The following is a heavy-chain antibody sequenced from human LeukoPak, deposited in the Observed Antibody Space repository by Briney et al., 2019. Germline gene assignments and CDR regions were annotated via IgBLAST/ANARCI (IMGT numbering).Heavy chain of an antibody. CDR1: GYTRTELS. CDR3: ATSPIVATIISFDY. V-gene: IGHV1-24*01. CDR2: FDPEDGET. Sequence: ASVKVSCKVSGYTRTELSMHWVRQAPGKGLEWMGGFDPEDGETIYAQKFQGRVTMTEDTSTDTAYMELSSLRSEDTAVYYCATSPIVATIISFDYWGQGTLVTVSS. J-gene: IGHJ4*02. D-gene: IGHD5-12*01.